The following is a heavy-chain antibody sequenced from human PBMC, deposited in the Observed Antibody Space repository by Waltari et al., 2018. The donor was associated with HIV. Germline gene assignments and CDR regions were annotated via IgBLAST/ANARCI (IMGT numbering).Heavy chain of an antibody. D-gene: IGHD2-2*01. CDR2: IYHSGGT. CDR3: ARGGGIVVKMYADDAFDI. Sequence: QVQLQESGPGLVKPSGTLSLTCAVSGDSVSSSNWWNWVRQPPGKGLEWIGEIYHSGGTNYNPSLKSRVTISVDKSKNQFSLKMSSMTAADTAVYYCARGGGIVVKMYADDAFDIWGQGTMVTVSS. J-gene: IGHJ3*02. V-gene: IGHV4-4*02. CDR1: GDSVSSSNW.